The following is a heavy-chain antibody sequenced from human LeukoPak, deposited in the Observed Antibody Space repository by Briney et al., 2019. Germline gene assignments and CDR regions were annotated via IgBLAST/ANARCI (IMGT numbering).Heavy chain of an antibody. D-gene: IGHD3-22*01. Sequence: GGSLRLSCEASGFTFTNYWMSWVRQAPGKGLEWMANIKQDGSEKYYVDSVKGRFTISRDNSKNTLYLQMNSLRAEDTAVYYCAKDRDSSGYYDYWGQGTLVTVSS. CDR2: IKQDGSEK. J-gene: IGHJ4*01. V-gene: IGHV3-7*01. CDR1: GFTFTNYW. CDR3: AKDRDSSGYYDY.